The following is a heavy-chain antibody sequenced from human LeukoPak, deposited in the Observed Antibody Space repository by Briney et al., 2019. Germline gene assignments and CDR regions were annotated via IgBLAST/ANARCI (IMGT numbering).Heavy chain of an antibody. D-gene: IGHD3-10*01. CDR1: GYTFTSYD. V-gene: IGHV1-8*01. J-gene: IGHJ5*02. CDR2: MNPNSGNT. CDR3: ARDYYGSFNWFDP. Sequence: GASVKVSCKASGYTFTSYDINWVRQATGQELEWMGWMNPNSGNTGYAQKFQGRVTMTRNTSISTAYMELSSLRSEDTAVYYCARDYYGSFNWFDPWGQGTLVTVSS.